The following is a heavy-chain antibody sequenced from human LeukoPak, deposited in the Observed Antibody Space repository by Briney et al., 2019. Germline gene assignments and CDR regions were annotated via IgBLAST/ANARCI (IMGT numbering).Heavy chain of an antibody. D-gene: IGHD2-2*01. CDR3: AKDQYVICNWFDP. J-gene: IGHJ5*02. CDR1: GYTFTGYY. Sequence: ASVKVSCKASGYTFTGYYMHWVRQAPGQGLEWMGWINPNSGGTNYAQKFQGRVTMTRDTSISTAYMELSRLTSDDTAVYYCAKDQYVICNWFDPWGQGTLVTVSS. V-gene: IGHV1-2*02. CDR2: INPNSGGT.